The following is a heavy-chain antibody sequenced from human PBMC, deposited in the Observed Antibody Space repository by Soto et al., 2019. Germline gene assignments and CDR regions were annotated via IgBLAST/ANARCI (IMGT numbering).Heavy chain of an antibody. J-gene: IGHJ4*02. CDR3: ARFAKEENPKLESWYAFDF. CDR1: GGSIRSGGYF. V-gene: IGHV4-31*03. Sequence: VPLQESGPGLVKTSQTLSLTCTVSGGSIRSGGYFWSWVRQQPGKGLEWIGHIYYRGGTSYNPSLESRVAMSVDTSKNECTLKVNSVTAADTAIYYCARFAKEENPKLESWYAFDFWGRGTLVTVSS. D-gene: IGHD6-13*01. CDR2: IYYRGGT.